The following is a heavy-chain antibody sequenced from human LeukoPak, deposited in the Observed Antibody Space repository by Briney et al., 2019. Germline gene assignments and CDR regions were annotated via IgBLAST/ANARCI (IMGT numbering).Heavy chain of an antibody. CDR2: IIPILGIA. D-gene: IGHD3-22*01. CDR1: GYTFTSYD. CDR3: ARGYYDSSGYFTY. J-gene: IGHJ4*02. Sequence: ASVKVSCKASGYTFTSYDINWVRQATGQGLEWMGRIIPILGIANYAQKFQGRVTITADKSTSTAYMELSSLRSEDTAVYYCARGYYDSSGYFTYWGQGTLVTVSS. V-gene: IGHV1-69*04.